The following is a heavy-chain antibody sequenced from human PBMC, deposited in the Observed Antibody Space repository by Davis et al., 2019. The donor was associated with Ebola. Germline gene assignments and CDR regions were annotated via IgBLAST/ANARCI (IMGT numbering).Heavy chain of an antibody. J-gene: IGHJ4*02. D-gene: IGHD5-18*01. V-gene: IGHV3-33*06. CDR2: IWYDGSLQ. CDR1: GFRFNTYG. CDR3: AKDDLYSYEYQYYFDY. Sequence: PGGSLRLSCAASGFRFNTYGMHWVRQAPGKGLEWLAVIWYDGSLQFFADSMKGRFTISRDNSRNTLFLQMNSLRAEDTAVYYCAKDDLYSYEYQYYFDYWGQGTLVTVSS.